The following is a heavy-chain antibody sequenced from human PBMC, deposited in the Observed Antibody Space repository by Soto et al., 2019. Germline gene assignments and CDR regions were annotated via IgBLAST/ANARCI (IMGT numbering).Heavy chain of an antibody. CDR3: ARDATIIPQYGSLWSPHSSSRAFDI. D-gene: IGHD3-3*01. V-gene: IGHV3-21*01. J-gene: IGHJ3*02. CDR2: ISSSSSYI. Sequence: PGGPLRLSCAASGFTFSSYSINWVRQAPGKGLEWVSSISSSSSYIYYADSVKGRFTISRDNAKNSLYLQMNSLRAEDTAVYYCARDATIIPQYGSLWSPHSSSRAFDIWGQGTMVNVSS. CDR1: GFTFSSYS.